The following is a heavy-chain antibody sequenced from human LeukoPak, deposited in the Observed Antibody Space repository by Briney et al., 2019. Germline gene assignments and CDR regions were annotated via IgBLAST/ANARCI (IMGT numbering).Heavy chain of an antibody. CDR2: INHSGST. CDR3: ARGTVTAIPFDY. J-gene: IGHJ4*02. Sequence: SETLSLTCAVYGGSFSGYYWSWIRRPPGKGLEWIGEINHSGSTNYNPSLKSRVTISVDTSKNQFSLKLSSVTAADTAVYYCARGTVTAIPFDYWGQGTLVTVSS. D-gene: IGHD2-21*02. CDR1: GGSFSGYY. V-gene: IGHV4-34*01.